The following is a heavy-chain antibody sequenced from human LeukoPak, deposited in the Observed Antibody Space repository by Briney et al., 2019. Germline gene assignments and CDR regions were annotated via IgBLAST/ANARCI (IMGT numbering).Heavy chain of an antibody. CDR3: AKDQWQAGGFDY. D-gene: IGHD6-19*01. Sequence: GGSLRLSCAASGFSFDEYGMHWVRQAPGKGLEWVSLISGDGGSTFYADSVKGRFTISRDNSKNSLYLQMNRLRTEDTALYYCAKDQWQAGGFDYWGQGTLVTVSS. V-gene: IGHV3-43*02. J-gene: IGHJ4*02. CDR2: ISGDGGST. CDR1: GFSFDEYG.